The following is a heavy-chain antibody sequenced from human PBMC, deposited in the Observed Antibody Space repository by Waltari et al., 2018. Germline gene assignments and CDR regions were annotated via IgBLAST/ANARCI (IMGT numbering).Heavy chain of an antibody. CDR2: INPNSGGT. V-gene: IGHV1-2*06. CDR1: GGTFSSYA. D-gene: IGHD7-27*01. CDR3: AREGANWVDY. Sequence: QVQLVQSGAEVKKPGSSVKVSCKASGGTFSSYAISWVRQAPGQGLEWMGRINPNSGGTNYAQKFQGRVTMTRDTSISTAYMELSRLRSDDTAVYYCAREGANWVDYWGQGTLVTVSS. J-gene: IGHJ4*02.